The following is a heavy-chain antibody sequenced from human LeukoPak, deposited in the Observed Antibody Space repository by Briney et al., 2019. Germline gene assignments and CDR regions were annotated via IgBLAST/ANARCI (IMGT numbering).Heavy chain of an antibody. Sequence: SETLSLTCTVSVGSISSYYWCSIREPAREGREWIGRIYTSGSTNYNPSLKSRVTMSVDTSKNQFSLKLSSVTAADTAVYYCARASDFWSGYPAAFDIWGQGTMVTVSS. CDR1: VGSISSYY. V-gene: IGHV4-4*07. CDR2: IYTSGST. D-gene: IGHD3-3*01. J-gene: IGHJ3*02. CDR3: ARASDFWSGYPAAFDI.